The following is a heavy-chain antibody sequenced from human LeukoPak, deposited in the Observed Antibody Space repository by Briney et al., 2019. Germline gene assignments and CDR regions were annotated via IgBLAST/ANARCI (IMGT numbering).Heavy chain of an antibody. CDR1: GYTFTSYG. CDR3: ARAEVYCSSTSCYKYYYYGMDV. Sequence: ASVKVSCKASGYTFTSYGISWVRQAPGQGLEWMGWISAYNGNTNYAQKLQGRVTMTTDTSTSTAYMELRSLRSDDTAVYYYARAEVYCSSTSCYKYYYYGMDVWGQGTTVTVSS. V-gene: IGHV1-18*01. CDR2: ISAYNGNT. D-gene: IGHD2-2*02. J-gene: IGHJ6*02.